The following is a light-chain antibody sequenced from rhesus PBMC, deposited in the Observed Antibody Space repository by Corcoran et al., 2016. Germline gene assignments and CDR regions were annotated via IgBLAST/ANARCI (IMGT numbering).Light chain of an antibody. CDR3: QQYDSRPRT. CDR1: QGINSW. Sequence: DIQMTQSPSSLSASVGDTVTITCRASQGINSWLAWYQQKPGKAPKLLIYKASSLQSGVPSRFSGSGSGTDFTLTISSLQSEDFATYYCQQYDSRPRTFGGGTKMEIK. CDR2: KAS. V-gene: IGKV1-22*01. J-gene: IGKJ4*01.